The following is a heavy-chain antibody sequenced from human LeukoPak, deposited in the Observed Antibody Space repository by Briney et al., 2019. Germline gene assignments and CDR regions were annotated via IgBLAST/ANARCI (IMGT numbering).Heavy chain of an antibody. CDR3: ARRHYYYDSSGYSHHAFDI. J-gene: IGHJ3*02. D-gene: IGHD3-22*01. CDR2: IFYSGST. Sequence: TSETLSLTCTVSGGPISSYSWTWIRQPPGKGLEWIGYIFYSGSTNYNPSLKSRVTISVDMSKNQFSLRLDSVTAADTAVYYCARRHYYYDSSGYSHHAFDIWGQGTMVTVSS. V-gene: IGHV4-59*01. CDR1: GGPISSYS.